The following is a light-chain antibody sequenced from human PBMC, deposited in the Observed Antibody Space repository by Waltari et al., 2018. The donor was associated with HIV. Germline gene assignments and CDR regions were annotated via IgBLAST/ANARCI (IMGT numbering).Light chain of an antibody. J-gene: IGLJ1*01. CDR3: SSYATVNTYV. CDR1: NSDICKYNL. V-gene: IGLV2-23*02. Sequence: QSALTQPASVSGSPGQSITISCTGTNSDICKYNLVSWYQQHPGKVPNVLIFEVTTRPPVISHRFSCSKSDNTAALTISGLQAEDEADYYCSSYATVNTYVFGTGTSVTVL. CDR2: EVT.